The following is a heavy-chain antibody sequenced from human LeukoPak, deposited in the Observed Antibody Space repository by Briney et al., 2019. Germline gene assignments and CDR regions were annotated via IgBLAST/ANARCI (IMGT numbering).Heavy chain of an antibody. J-gene: IGHJ4*02. V-gene: IGHV4-39*01. CDR3: ARLDILTGYYSTFYFDY. CDR1: GGSISSSSYY. Sequence: SETLSLTCTVSGGSISSSSYYWGWIRQPPGKGLEWIGSIYYSGSTYYNPSLKSRVTISVDTSKNQFSLKLSSVTAADTAVYYCARLDILTGYYSTFYFDYWGQGTPVTVSS. D-gene: IGHD3-9*01. CDR2: IYYSGST.